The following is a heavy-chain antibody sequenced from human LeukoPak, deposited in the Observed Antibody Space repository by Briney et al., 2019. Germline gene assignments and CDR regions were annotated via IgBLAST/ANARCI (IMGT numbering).Heavy chain of an antibody. Sequence: GGSLRLSCEASGFTFSSYSMNWVRQAPGKGLEWVSSISSSSSYIYYADSMKGRFTISRDNAKNSLYLQMNSLRAEDTAVYYCARGRGDSSSPYYYYYYYMDVWGKGTTVTISS. CDR2: ISSSSSYI. V-gene: IGHV3-21*01. D-gene: IGHD6-13*01. CDR3: ARGRGDSSSPYYYYYYYMDV. J-gene: IGHJ6*03. CDR1: GFTFSSYS.